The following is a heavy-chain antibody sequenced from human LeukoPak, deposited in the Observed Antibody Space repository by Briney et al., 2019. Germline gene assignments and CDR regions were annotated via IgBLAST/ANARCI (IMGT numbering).Heavy chain of an antibody. CDR2: IIPIFGTA. J-gene: IGHJ5*02. CDR1: GGTFSSYA. D-gene: IGHD6-6*01. V-gene: IGHV1-69*01. CDR3: ARSLEAGIAARPGWFDP. Sequence: GSSVKVSCKASGGTFSSYAISWLRQAPGQGLEWMGGIIPIFGTANYAQKFQGRVTITADESTSTAYMELSSLRSEDTAVYYCARSLEAGIAARPGWFDPWGQGTLVTVSS.